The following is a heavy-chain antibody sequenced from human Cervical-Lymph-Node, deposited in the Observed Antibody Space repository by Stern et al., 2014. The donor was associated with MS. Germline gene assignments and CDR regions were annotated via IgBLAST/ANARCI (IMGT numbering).Heavy chain of an antibody. V-gene: IGHV1-24*01. CDR3: ATHRGRVTYYYGMDV. CDR1: GYTLREIS. CDR2: FDPEHGET. D-gene: IGHD2-21*02. J-gene: IGHJ6*02. Sequence: VQLVESGAEVKKPGASVKVSCKVSGYTLREISMHRVRQAPGKGLEWMGGFDPEHGETRYAQKFQGRVTMAEDRSTDTAYMELSSLRSEDTAVYYCATHRGRVTYYYGMDVWGQGTTVTVSS.